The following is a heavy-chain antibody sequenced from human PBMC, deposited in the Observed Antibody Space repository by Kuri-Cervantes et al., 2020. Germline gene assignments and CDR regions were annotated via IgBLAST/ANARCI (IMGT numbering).Heavy chain of an antibody. CDR3: ARETRFPYYYMDV. V-gene: IGHV3-23*01. Sequence: GESLKISCVPSGFTFTSYPMTWVRQAPGEGLEWVSTIIGGGGVTEYADSVKGRFTITRDNSKKTVSLQINSLRAEDTAVYYCARETRFPYYYMDVWGKGTTVTVSS. CDR1: GFTFTSYP. J-gene: IGHJ6*03. CDR2: IIGGGGVT.